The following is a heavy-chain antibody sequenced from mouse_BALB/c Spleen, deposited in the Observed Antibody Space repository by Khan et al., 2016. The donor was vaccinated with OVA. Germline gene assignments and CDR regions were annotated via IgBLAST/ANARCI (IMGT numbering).Heavy chain of an antibody. CDR3: ARGGAAYYRNDGGAMDY. V-gene: IGHV9-4*02. J-gene: IGHJ4*01. CDR1: GYTFTNAG. CDR2: INTHSGVP. D-gene: IGHD2-14*01. Sequence: LVQYGPELKKPGETVRISCKASGYTFTNAGMQWVQKMPGKGLKWIGWINTHSGVPKYAEDFKGRFAFSLETSASTVYLQITNLKNEDSATYFCARGGAAYYRNDGGAMDYWGQGTSVTVSS.